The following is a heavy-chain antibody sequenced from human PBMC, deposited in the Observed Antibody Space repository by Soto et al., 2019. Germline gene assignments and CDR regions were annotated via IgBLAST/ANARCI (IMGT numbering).Heavy chain of an antibody. D-gene: IGHD1-26*01. Sequence: GGSLRLSCAASGFTFSTYWMSWVRRTPGKGLEWVANIKQDGTEKYYVDSVRGRLTVSRDNAKSSLYLQMNSLRVEDTAVYYCTTSPHRDSERVFVWGQGTTVTVSS. CDR3: TTSPHRDSERVFV. CDR1: GFTFSTYW. J-gene: IGHJ6*02. CDR2: IKQDGTEK. V-gene: IGHV3-7*01.